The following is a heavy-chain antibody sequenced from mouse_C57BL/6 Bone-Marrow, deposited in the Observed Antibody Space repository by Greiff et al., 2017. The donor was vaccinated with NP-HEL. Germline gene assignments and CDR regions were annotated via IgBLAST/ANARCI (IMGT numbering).Heavy chain of an antibody. CDR3: TRKFITTGGVYWYFDV. Sequence: VQLQQSGAELVRPGASVTLSCKASGYTFTDYEMHWVKQTPVHGLEWIGAIDPETGGTAYNQKFKGKAILTADKSSSTAYMELRSLTSEDSAVDYCTRKFITTGGVYWYFDVWGTGTTVTVSS. CDR2: IDPETGGT. CDR1: GYTFTDYE. J-gene: IGHJ1*03. D-gene: IGHD1-1*01. V-gene: IGHV1-15*01.